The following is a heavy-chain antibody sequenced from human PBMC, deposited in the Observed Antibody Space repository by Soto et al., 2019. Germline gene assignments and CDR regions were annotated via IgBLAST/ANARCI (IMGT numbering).Heavy chain of an antibody. D-gene: IGHD4-17*01. CDR2: VYATGNS. V-gene: IGHV4-4*07. J-gene: IGHJ5*02. CDR1: GGSMSKFY. Sequence: QVQVQESGPGLVKPSETLSLTCSVSGGSMSKFYWSWIRKTAGKGLGWLGRVYATGNSDYNPSLRSRIAMSVDISKKTFSLRLSSVTAADTGVYYCVRDGSKTLRDCFDPWGQGILVTVSS. CDR3: VRDGSKTLRDCFDP.